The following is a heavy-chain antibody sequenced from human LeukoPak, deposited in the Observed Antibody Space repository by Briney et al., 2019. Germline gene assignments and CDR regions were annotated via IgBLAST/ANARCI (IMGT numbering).Heavy chain of an antibody. J-gene: IGHJ4*02. CDR2: INWNGGST. D-gene: IGHD6-19*01. V-gene: IGHV3-20*04. CDR1: GFTYDAYG. CDR3: ARASGWYYFDY. Sequence: GGSLRLSCAASGFTYDAYGMRWVRQAPGKGLEWVSGINWNGGSTVYADSVKGRFTISRDNAKNSLYLQMNSLRAEDTALYYCARASGWYYFDYWGQGTLVTVSS.